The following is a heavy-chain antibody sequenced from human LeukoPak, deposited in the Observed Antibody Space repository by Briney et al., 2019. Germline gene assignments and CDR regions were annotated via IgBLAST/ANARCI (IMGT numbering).Heavy chain of an antibody. V-gene: IGHV4-39*07. CDR3: ATNGYYCMDV. D-gene: IGHD2-8*01. CDR1: GGSISSSSYY. J-gene: IGHJ6*03. CDR2: IYYSGST. Sequence: SETLSLTCTVSGGSISSSSYYWGWIRQPPGKGLEWIGTIYYSGSTYYNPSLKSRVTISVDKSQNQFSLKVNSLTAADTAVYYCATNGYYCMDVWGKGTTVTVSS.